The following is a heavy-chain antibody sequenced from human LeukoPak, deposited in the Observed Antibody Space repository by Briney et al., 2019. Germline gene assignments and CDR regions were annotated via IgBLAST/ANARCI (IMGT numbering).Heavy chain of an antibody. Sequence: SETLSLTCSVSGYSISSDYYWGWIRQPPGQRLEWIGTIYHSGSTYYNPSLKSRVTISIDMSKNQFSLKLSSVTAADTAVYYCAKERRVATIGASDVWGQGTMVTVSS. V-gene: IGHV4-38-2*02. CDR2: IYHSGST. CDR1: GYSISSDYY. D-gene: IGHD5-12*01. J-gene: IGHJ3*01. CDR3: AKERRVATIGASDV.